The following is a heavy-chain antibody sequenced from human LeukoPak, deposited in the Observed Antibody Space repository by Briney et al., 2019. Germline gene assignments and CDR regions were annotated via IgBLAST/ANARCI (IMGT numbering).Heavy chain of an antibody. CDR3: SRGINTLSP. Sequence: SGTLSLTCSVSGGSITTYFWTWIRQPPGKGLEWIGYSYYTGDTNYIPSLKSRVTMSVDTSKNQISLKLTSVTAADTAVYYCSRGINTLSPWGQGSLVTSST. CDR1: GGSITTYF. V-gene: IGHV4-59*01. J-gene: IGHJ5*02. CDR2: SYYTGDT.